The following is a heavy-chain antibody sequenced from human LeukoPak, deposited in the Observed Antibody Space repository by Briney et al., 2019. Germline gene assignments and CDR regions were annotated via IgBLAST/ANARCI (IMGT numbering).Heavy chain of an antibody. CDR2: ISGNSRHI. CDR1: GFTFSSYS. V-gene: IGHV3-21*01. J-gene: IGHJ3*02. CDR3: GRVKEASAFDI. D-gene: IGHD5-12*01. Sequence: TGGSLRLSCAASGFTFSSYSMNWVRQAPGKGLEWVSSISGNSRHIYYADSVKGRFTISRDNAKNSLYLQMNSLRAEDTAVYYCGRVKEASAFDIWGQGTMVTVSS.